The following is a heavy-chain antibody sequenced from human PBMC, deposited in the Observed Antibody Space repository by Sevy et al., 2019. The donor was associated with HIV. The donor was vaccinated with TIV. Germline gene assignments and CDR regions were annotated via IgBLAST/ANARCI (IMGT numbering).Heavy chain of an antibody. D-gene: IGHD6-13*01. CDR3: ARDKIAATGVMDY. Sequence: ASVKVSCKASGYTFNSYGINWVRQAPGQGLEWMGRTSAYNANTNYAQNLQDRVTMTSDTSTSTAYMELWSLRSDDTAVYFCARDKIAATGVMDYWGQGTLVTVSS. V-gene: IGHV1-18*01. CDR2: TSAYNANT. J-gene: IGHJ4*02. CDR1: GYTFNSYG.